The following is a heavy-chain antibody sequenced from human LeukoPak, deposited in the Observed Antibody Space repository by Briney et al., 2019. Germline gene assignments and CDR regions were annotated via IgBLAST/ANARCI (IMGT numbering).Heavy chain of an antibody. Sequence: GRSLSLSCAASGFTFSNYGMNWVRQAPGKGLEWVGIIASDGSNKYYADSVKGRFTISRDNSKNTLSLQMNSLRADDTAVYYCARFAAGGSYYYYMDVWGKGTTVTVSS. CDR1: GFTFSNYG. CDR2: IASDGSNK. CDR3: ARFAAGGSYYYYMDV. V-gene: IGHV3-33*01. J-gene: IGHJ6*03. D-gene: IGHD6-25*01.